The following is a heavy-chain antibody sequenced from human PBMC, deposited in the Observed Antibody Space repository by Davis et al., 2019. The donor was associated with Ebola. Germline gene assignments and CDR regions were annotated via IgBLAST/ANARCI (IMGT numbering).Heavy chain of an antibody. Sequence: PGGSLRLSCEASGSALRTFSMSWVRQVPGKGLEWVASISLVSTYIYYAKSVEGRFIASRDNDKNSLYLQMNDLGVDDTAFYYCARQSSARGWYDPWGQGTLVTVSS. V-gene: IGHV3-21*01. J-gene: IGHJ5*02. D-gene: IGHD2-15*01. CDR3: ARQSSARGWYDP. CDR2: ISLVSTYI. CDR1: GSALRTFS.